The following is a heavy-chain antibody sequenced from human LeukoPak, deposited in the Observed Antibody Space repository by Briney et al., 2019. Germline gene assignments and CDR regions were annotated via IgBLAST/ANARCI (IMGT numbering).Heavy chain of an antibody. CDR2: ISAYNGNT. J-gene: IGHJ5*02. V-gene: IGHV1-18*01. D-gene: IGHD2-21*02. CDR3: ARDTCDGGDCFNWFDP. CDR1: GYTFTSYG. Sequence: GASVKVSCKASGYTFTSYGISWVRQAPGQGLEWMGWISAYNGNTNYAQKLQGRVTMTTDTSTSTAYMELRSLRSDDTAVYYCARDTCDGGDCFNWFDPWGQGTLVTVSS.